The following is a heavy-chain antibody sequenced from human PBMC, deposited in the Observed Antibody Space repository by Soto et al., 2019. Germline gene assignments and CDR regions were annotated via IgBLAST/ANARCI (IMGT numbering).Heavy chain of an antibody. J-gene: IGHJ5*02. V-gene: IGHV4-59*12. Sequence: PSETLSLTCIVSSDSINSYYWSWIRQPPGKALQWIGYVYYTGSTNYNPSLKSRVTISVSTSKKQFSLKLSSVTAADTAVYYCARDQLEGNWFDPWGQGTLVTVSS. CDR3: ARDQLEGNWFDP. CDR1: SDSINSYY. CDR2: VYYTGST. D-gene: IGHD1-1*01.